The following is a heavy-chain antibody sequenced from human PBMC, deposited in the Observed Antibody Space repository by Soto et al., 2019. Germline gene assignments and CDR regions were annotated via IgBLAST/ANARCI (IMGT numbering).Heavy chain of an antibody. Sequence: HGESLKISCKGFGYRFTSYWIGWVRQMPGKGLEYMGIIYPGDFDTRYSPSFQGQVTISVDNSISTAYLQWSSLKASDTAIYYCPTGYNGGLSFHPYYFGLWGKGTLVTASS. CDR1: GYRFTSYW. D-gene: IGHD6-25*01. J-gene: IGHJ4*02. V-gene: IGHV5-51*01. CDR2: IYPGDFDT. CDR3: PTGYNGGLSFHPYYFGL.